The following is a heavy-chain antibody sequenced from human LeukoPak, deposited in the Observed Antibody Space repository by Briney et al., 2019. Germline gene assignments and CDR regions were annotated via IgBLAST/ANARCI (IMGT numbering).Heavy chain of an antibody. J-gene: IGHJ4*02. CDR3: TAKRIRRYSDQNGDY. CDR1: GFTFSNAW. D-gene: IGHD5-18*01. CDR2: IKSKTDGGTT. V-gene: IGHV3-15*01. Sequence: PGGSLRLSCAASGFTFSNAWMSWVRQAPGKGLEWVGRIKSKTDGGTTDYAAPVKGRFTISRDDSKDTLYLQMNSLKTEDTAVYYCTAKRIRRYSDQNGDYWGQGTLVTVSS.